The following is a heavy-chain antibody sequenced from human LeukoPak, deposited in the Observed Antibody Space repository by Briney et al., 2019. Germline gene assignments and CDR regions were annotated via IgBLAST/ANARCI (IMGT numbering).Heavy chain of an antibody. CDR2: ISYDGSYK. V-gene: IGHV3-30*18. D-gene: IGHD3-22*01. J-gene: IGHJ5*02. CDR3: AKAEHDSSGYHWFDP. CDR1: GFTFSSYG. Sequence: GGSLRLSCAASGFTFSSYGMHWVRQAPGKGLEWVAVISYDGSYKFYADSVKGRFTISRDNSKNTLNLQMNSLRAEDTAVYYCAKAEHDSSGYHWFDPWGQGTLVTVSS.